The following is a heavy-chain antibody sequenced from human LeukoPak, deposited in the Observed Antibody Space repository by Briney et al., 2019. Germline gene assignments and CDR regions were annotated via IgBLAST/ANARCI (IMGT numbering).Heavy chain of an antibody. J-gene: IGHJ4*02. CDR2: TYYRSKWYN. Sequence: SQTLSLTCAISGDSVSSNSAAWNWLRQSPSRGLEWLGRTYYRSKWYNDYAVSVKSRITINPDTSKNQFSLQLNSVTPEDTAVYYCARSSRIQLWSGPPYFDYWGQGTLVTVSS. CDR1: GDSVSSNSAA. D-gene: IGHD5-18*01. CDR3: ARSSRIQLWSGPPYFDY. V-gene: IGHV6-1*01.